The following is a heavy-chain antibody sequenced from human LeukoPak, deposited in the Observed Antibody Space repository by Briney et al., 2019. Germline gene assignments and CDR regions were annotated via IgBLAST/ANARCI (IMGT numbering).Heavy chain of an antibody. J-gene: IGHJ3*02. V-gene: IGHV4-30-2*01. D-gene: IGHD1-20*01. CDR3: ARVITGTGAFDI. CDR2: IYHSGST. CDR1: GGSISSGGYY. Sequence: SETLSLTCTVSGGSISSGGYYWSWIRQPPGKGLEWIGYIYHSGSTYYNPSLKSRVTISVDRSKNQFSLKLSSVTAADTAVYYCARVITGTGAFDIWGQGTMVTVSS.